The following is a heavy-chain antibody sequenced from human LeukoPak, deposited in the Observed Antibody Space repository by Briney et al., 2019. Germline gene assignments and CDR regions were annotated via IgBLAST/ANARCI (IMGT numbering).Heavy chain of an antibody. V-gene: IGHV1-69*02. J-gene: IGHJ4*02. CDR2: IIPILGIA. Sequence: GASVKVSCKASGGTFSSYTISWVRQAPGQGLEWMGRIIPILGIANYAQKFQGRVTITADKSTSTAYMELSSLRSEDTAVYFCARAPSSHSSGWYGVDYWGQGTVVTVSS. CDR3: ARAPSSHSSGWYGVDY. CDR1: GGTFSSYT. D-gene: IGHD6-19*01.